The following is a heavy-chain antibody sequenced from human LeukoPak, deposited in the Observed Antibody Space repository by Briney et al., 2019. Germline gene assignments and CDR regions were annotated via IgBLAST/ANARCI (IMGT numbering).Heavy chain of an antibody. D-gene: IGHD6-13*01. CDR1: GGSISSSSYY. CDR2: IYYSGST. V-gene: IGHV4-39*01. Sequence: PSETLSLTCTVPGGSISSSSYYWGWIRQPPGKGLEWIGSIYYSGSTYYNPSLKSRVTISVDTSKNQFSLKLSSVTAADTAVYYCARPRYSSSWYEFQDAFDIWGQGTMVTVSS. J-gene: IGHJ3*02. CDR3: ARPRYSSSWYEFQDAFDI.